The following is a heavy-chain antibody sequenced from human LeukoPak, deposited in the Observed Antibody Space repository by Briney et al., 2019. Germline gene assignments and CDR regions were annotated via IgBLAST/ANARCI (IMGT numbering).Heavy chain of an antibody. J-gene: IGHJ4*02. CDR3: APGDPPDY. V-gene: IGHV3-23*01. CDR2: ISGST. Sequence: GGSLRLSCAASGFTFSSYAMTWVRQAPGKGLEWVSTISGSTYYADSVKGRFTISRDNSKNTLYLQVNSLRAEDTAIYYCAPGDPPDYWGRGTLVTVSS. D-gene: IGHD3-10*01. CDR1: GFTFSSYA.